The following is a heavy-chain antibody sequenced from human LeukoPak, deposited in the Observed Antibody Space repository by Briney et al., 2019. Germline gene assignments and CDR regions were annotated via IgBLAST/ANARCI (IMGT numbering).Heavy chain of an antibody. Sequence: GTSVKVSCKASGFTFTSSAMQWVRQARGQRLEWIGWIVVGSGNTNYAQKFQERVTITRDMSTSTAYMELSSLRSEDTAVYYCARDGDREAVAGMDWGQGTLVTVSS. V-gene: IGHV1-58*02. CDR2: IVVGSGNT. CDR1: GFTFTSSA. J-gene: IGHJ4*02. D-gene: IGHD6-19*01. CDR3: ARDGDREAVAGMD.